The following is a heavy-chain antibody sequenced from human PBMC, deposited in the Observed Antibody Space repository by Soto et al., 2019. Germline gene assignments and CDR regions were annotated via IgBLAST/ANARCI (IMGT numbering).Heavy chain of an antibody. CDR1: GFSLSTSGMC. CDR3: ARIRSSGWYFDY. Sequence: SGPTLVNPTQTLTLTCTFSGFSLSTSGMCVSWIRQPPGKALERLALIDWDDDKYYSTSLKTRLTISKDTSKNQVVLTMTNMDPVDTATYYCARIRSSGWYFDYWGQGTLVTVSS. CDR2: IDWDDDK. V-gene: IGHV2-70*01. D-gene: IGHD6-19*01. J-gene: IGHJ4*02.